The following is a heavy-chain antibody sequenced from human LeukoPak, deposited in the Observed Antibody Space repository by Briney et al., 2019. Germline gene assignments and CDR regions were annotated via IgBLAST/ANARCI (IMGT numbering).Heavy chain of an antibody. CDR2: ISSSSSYT. CDR3: ARGRGYCSSTSCYGRATNAFDI. J-gene: IGHJ3*02. Sequence: GGSLRLSCAASGFTFSSYSMNWVRQAPGKGLEWVSSISSSSSYTYYADSVKGRFTISRDNAKNSLYLQMNSLRAEDTAVYYCARGRGYCSSTSCYGRATNAFDIWGQGTMVTVSS. V-gene: IGHV3-21*01. CDR1: GFTFSSYS. D-gene: IGHD2-2*01.